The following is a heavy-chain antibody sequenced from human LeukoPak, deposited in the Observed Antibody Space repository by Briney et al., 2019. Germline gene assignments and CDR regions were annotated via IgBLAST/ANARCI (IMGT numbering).Heavy chain of an antibody. D-gene: IGHD3-22*01. Sequence: PSETLSLTCTVSGGSISSSSYYWGWIRQPPGKGLEWIGSIYYSGNTYYNPSLKSRVTISVDTSKNQFSLKLSSVTAADTAVYYCAASFPRALIVVDQIDYWGQGTLVTVSS. CDR3: AASFPRALIVVDQIDY. CDR1: GGSISSSSYY. V-gene: IGHV4-39*07. J-gene: IGHJ4*02. CDR2: IYYSGNT.